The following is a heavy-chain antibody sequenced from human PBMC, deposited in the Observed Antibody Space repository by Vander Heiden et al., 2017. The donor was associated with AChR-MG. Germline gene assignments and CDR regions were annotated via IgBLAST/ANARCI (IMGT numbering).Heavy chain of an antibody. V-gene: IGHV3-30*18. CDR1: GFTFSSYG. CDR2: ISYDGSNK. J-gene: IGHJ6*03. D-gene: IGHD2-15*01. Sequence: QVQLVESGGGVVQPGRSLRLSCAASGFTFSSYGMHWVRQAPGKGLEWVAVISYDGSNKYYADSVKGRFTISRDNSKNTLYLQMNSLRAEDTAVYYCAKGSYEEGYCSGGSCYSHYYYMDVWGKGTTVTVSS. CDR3: AKGSYEEGYCSGGSCYSHYYYMDV.